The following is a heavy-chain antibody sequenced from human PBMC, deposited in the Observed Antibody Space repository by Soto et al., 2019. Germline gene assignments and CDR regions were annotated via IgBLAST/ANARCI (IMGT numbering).Heavy chain of an antibody. J-gene: IGHJ6*02. V-gene: IGHV4-31*03. CDR3: ARDNSYGMDV. CDR1: GGSISSGGYY. Sequence: NPSETLSLTCTVSGGSISSGGYYWSWIRQHPGKGLEWIGYIYYSGSTYYNPSLKSRVTISVDTSKNQFSLKLSSVTAADTAVYYCARDNSYGMDVWGQGTTVTVSS. CDR2: IYYSGST.